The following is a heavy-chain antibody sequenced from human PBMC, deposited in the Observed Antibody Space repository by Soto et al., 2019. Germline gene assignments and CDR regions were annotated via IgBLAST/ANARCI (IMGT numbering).Heavy chain of an antibody. CDR3: ARAYYDYIWGIYRPYYFDY. Sequence: PSDTLSLTFTVSGCSISSYYWSWIRQPPGKGLEWIGYIYYSGSTNYNPSLKGRVTISVDTSKNQFSLKLSSVTAADTAVYYCARAYYDYIWGIYRPYYFDYWGQGTLFTVSS. J-gene: IGHJ4*02. V-gene: IGHV4-59*01. D-gene: IGHD3-16*02. CDR1: GCSISSYY. CDR2: IYYSGST.